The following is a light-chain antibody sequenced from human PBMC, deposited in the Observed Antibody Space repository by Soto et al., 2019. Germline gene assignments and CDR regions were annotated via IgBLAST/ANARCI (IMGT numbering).Light chain of an antibody. J-gene: IGLJ2*01. CDR1: SSDVGGYNY. CDR3: SSYTSSSTLVV. Sequence: QSASVSGSPGQSITISCTGTSSDVGGYNYVSWYQQHPGKAPKLMIYDVSNRPSGVSNRFSGSKSGNTASLTISGLQAEDEADYYRSSYTSSSTLVVFGGGTKLTVL. CDR2: DVS. V-gene: IGLV2-14*01.